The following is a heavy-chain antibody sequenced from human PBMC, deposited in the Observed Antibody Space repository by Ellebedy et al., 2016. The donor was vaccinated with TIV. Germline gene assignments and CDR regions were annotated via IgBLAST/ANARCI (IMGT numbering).Heavy chain of an antibody. Sequence: PGGSLRLSCAAFGFTLRGNAMSWVRQAPGKGLEWVPGFGVDLRTHYADPVKGRFTISRDDSQDTLFLEMNRLRVDDTAVYYCAKDLHHWSANDRWGQGTLVSVSS. J-gene: IGHJ5*02. CDR1: GFTLRGNA. V-gene: IGHV3-23*01. CDR2: FGVDLRT. CDR3: AKDLHHWSANDR. D-gene: IGHD3-3*01.